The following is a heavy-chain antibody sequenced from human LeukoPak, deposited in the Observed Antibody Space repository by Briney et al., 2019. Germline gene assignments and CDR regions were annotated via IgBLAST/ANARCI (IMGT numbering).Heavy chain of an antibody. Sequence: GGSLRLSCAVSGFTFSSYWMSWVRQAPGKGLEWVANIKQDGSEKYYVDSVKGRFTISRDNAKNSLYLQMNSLRAEDTAVYYCAREGDYYCSGGSCYDYWGQGTLVTVSS. J-gene: IGHJ4*02. D-gene: IGHD2-15*01. V-gene: IGHV3-7*01. CDR1: GFTFSSYW. CDR2: IKQDGSEK. CDR3: AREGDYYCSGGSCYDY.